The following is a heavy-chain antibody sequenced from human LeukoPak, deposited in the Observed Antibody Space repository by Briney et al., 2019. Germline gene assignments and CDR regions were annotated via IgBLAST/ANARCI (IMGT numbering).Heavy chain of an antibody. Sequence: ASVKVSCKASGYTFTRYGISWVRQAPGQGLEWMGCISAYNGNTNYGQKLQGRATMTTDTSTSTAYMELRSLRSDDTAVYYCARVSGGNSGCDWFDPWGQGTLVTVSS. D-gene: IGHD4-23*01. V-gene: IGHV1-18*01. CDR1: GYTFTRYG. CDR3: ARVSGGNSGCDWFDP. J-gene: IGHJ5*02. CDR2: ISAYNGNT.